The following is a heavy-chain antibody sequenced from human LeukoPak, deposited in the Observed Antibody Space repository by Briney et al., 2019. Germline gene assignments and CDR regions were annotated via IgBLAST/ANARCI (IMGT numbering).Heavy chain of an antibody. V-gene: IGHV3-20*04. CDR1: GFRFDDNG. J-gene: IGHJ3*01. D-gene: IGHD7-27*01. CDR2: LNWNGDKT. Sequence: SGGSLRLSCAASGFRFDDNGMNWVRQAPGKGLEWVAGLNWNGDKTGYADSVKGRFIVSRDNRKNSLHLQMNSLRAEDTALYYRAREGATGDQDVFDLWGQGTMVIVSS. CDR3: AREGATGDQDVFDL.